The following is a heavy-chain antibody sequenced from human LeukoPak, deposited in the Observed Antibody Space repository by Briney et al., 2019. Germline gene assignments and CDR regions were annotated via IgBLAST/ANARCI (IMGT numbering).Heavy chain of an antibody. J-gene: IGHJ4*02. CDR3: ARDRDEGLGGFLEYY. CDR2: IIPIFGTA. D-gene: IGHD3-3*01. V-gene: IGHV1-69*05. Sequence: GASVKVSCKASGGTFSSYAISWVRQAPGQGLEWMGRIIPIFGTANYAQKFQGRVTITTDESTSTAYMELSSLRSEDTAVYYCARDRDEGLGGFLEYYWGQGTLVTVSS. CDR1: GGTFSSYA.